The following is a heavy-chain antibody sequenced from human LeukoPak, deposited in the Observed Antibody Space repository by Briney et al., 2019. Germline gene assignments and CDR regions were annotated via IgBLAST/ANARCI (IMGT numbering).Heavy chain of an antibody. J-gene: IGHJ4*02. CDR1: GFTFSSYA. Sequence: PGGSLRLSCAASGFTFSSYAMSWVRQAPGKGLEWVSSISGSGGSTYYADSVKGRFTISRDNSKNTLYLQMNILRAEDTAVYYCAKERRGYLGSDSSGKEYWGQGTLVTVSS. D-gene: IGHD3-22*01. CDR3: AKERRGYLGSDSSGKEY. V-gene: IGHV3-23*01. CDR2: ISGSGGST.